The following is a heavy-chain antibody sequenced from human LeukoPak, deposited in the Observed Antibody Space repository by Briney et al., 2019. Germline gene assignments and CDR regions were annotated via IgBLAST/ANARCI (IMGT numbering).Heavy chain of an antibody. CDR2: IFHSGST. Sequence: PSETLSLTCSVSGYSFSSGFYWGWIRQPPGKGLEWIGSIFHSGSTYYNPSLKSRVTISVDTSKNQFSLKLSSVTAADTAVYYCARGGTMIVVVKHFDYWGQGTLVTVSS. V-gene: IGHV4-38-2*02. D-gene: IGHD3-22*01. CDR3: ARGGTMIVVVKHFDY. J-gene: IGHJ4*02. CDR1: GYSFSSGFY.